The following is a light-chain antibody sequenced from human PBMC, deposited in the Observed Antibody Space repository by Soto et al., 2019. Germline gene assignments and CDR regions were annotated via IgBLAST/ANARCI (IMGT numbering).Light chain of an antibody. CDR2: DAS. J-gene: IGKJ2*01. Sequence: ESVLTQSPATLSLSPGERATLSCRASPSVSNSLAWYQHKPGQAPRLLIYDASNRATGVPTRFSGSGSGTDFTLTISSLEPEDFAVYYCHRYGSSPTFGQGTKLEI. CDR3: HRYGSSPT. CDR1: PSVSNS. V-gene: IGKV3-11*01.